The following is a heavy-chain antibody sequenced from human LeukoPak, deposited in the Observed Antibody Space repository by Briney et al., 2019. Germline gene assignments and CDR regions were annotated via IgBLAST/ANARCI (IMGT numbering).Heavy chain of an antibody. CDR1: GDSVSSNSAA. Sequence: SQTLSLTCAISGDSVSSNSAAWNWIRQSPSRGLEWLGRTYYRSKWYNDYAVSVKSRITINPDTSKNQFSLKLRSVTAADTAVYYCARDRNYYDHNGNFDYWGQGTLVTVSS. J-gene: IGHJ4*02. CDR2: TYYRSKWYN. D-gene: IGHD3-22*01. V-gene: IGHV6-1*01. CDR3: ARDRNYYDHNGNFDY.